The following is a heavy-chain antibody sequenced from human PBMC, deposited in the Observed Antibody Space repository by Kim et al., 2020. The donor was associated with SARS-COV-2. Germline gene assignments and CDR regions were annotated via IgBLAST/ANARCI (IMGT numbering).Heavy chain of an antibody. CDR2: IIPIFGTA. Sequence: SVKVSCKASGGTFSSYAISWVRQAPGQGLEWMGGIIPIFGTANYAQKFQGRVTNTADESTSTAYMELSSLRSEDTAVYYCARDKDITGTTSFKDYYYYGMDVWGQGTTVTVSS. V-gene: IGHV1-69*13. CDR1: GGTFSSYA. J-gene: IGHJ6*02. CDR3: ARDKDITGTTSFKDYYYYGMDV. D-gene: IGHD1-7*01.